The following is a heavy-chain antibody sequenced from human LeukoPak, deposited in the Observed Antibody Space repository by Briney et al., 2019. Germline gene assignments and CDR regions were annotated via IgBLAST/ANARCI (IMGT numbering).Heavy chain of an antibody. CDR3: ARGSSGYLAGYFDY. D-gene: IGHD3-22*01. Sequence: GGSLRLSCAASGFTFSSYWMHWVRQAPGKGLVWVSRINSDGSSTSYADSVKGRFTISRDNAKNTLYLQMNSLRAEDTAVYYCARGSSGYLAGYFDYWDQGTLVTVSS. V-gene: IGHV3-74*01. CDR2: INSDGSST. CDR1: GFTFSSYW. J-gene: IGHJ4*02.